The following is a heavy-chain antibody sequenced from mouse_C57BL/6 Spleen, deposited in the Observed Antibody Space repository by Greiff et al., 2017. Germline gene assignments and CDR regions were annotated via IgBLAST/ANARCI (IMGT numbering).Heavy chain of an antibody. CDR1: GYTFTDYY. CDR2: INPYNGGT. Sequence: EVQLQESGPVLVKPGASVKMSCKASGYTFTDYYMNWVKQSHGKSLEWIGVINPYNGGTSYNQKFKGKATLTVDKSSSTAYMELNSLTSEDSAVYYCARYGGSYWYFDVWGTGTTVTVSS. J-gene: IGHJ1*03. V-gene: IGHV1-19*01. D-gene: IGHD1-1*01. CDR3: ARYGGSYWYFDV.